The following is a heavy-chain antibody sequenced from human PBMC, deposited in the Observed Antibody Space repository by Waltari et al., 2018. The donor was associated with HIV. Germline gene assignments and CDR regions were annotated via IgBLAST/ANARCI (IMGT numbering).Heavy chain of an antibody. CDR3: AGARGGWLQAPCDY. J-gene: IGHJ4*02. CDR2: INSGGTT. V-gene: IGHV4-59*01. CDR1: GGSISSYY. D-gene: IGHD5-12*01. Sequence: QVQLQESGPGLVKPSETLSLTCTVSGGSISSYYWSWIRQPPVKGLQWIGYINSGGTTSYNPTRKSRGTISVETAKKQLSLKLSAVTAADTAVYDCAGARGGWLQAPCDYWGQGTLVTVSS.